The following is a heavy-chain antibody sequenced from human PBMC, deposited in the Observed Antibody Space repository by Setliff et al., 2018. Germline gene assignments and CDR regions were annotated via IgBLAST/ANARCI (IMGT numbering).Heavy chain of an antibody. CDR3: TTGPRDSRNYLNWFDP. J-gene: IGHJ5*02. Sequence: GGSLRLSCSVSGITFINAWMTWVRQAPGKGPEWVGRIKSSREGATSDYGAPAKGRFTISRDDSKQMIYLQMNNLKTEDTGFYYCTTGPRDSRNYLNWFDPWGQGTLVTVSS. CDR2: IKSSREGATS. V-gene: IGHV3-15*01. CDR1: GITFINAW. D-gene: IGHD4-4*01.